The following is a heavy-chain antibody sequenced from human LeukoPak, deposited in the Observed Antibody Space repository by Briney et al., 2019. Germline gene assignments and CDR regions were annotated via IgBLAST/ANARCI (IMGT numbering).Heavy chain of an antibody. CDR1: GFTFSSYA. J-gene: IGHJ4*02. V-gene: IGHV3-23*01. CDR3: AKVKDISGYQHFDY. Sequence: GGSLRLSCAASGFTFSSYAMSGVRQAPGKGREGVSAISGSGDATFYTDSVKGRFTFSRDNSRNALYLQMNSLRAEDTAVYYCAKVKDISGYQHFDYWGQGTLVTVSS. CDR2: ISGSGDAT. D-gene: IGHD3-22*01.